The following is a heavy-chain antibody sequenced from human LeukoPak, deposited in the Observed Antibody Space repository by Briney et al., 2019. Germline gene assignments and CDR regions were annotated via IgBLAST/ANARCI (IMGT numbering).Heavy chain of an antibody. V-gene: IGHV1-2*02. J-gene: IGHJ4*02. Sequence: GASVKVSCKASGYTFTGYYMHWVRRAPGQGLEWMGWINPNSGGTNYAQKFQGRVTMTRDTSISTAYMELSRLRSDDTAVYYCARDRDYGDSFDYWGQGTLVTVSS. D-gene: IGHD4-17*01. CDR3: ARDRDYGDSFDY. CDR1: GYTFTGYY. CDR2: INPNSGGT.